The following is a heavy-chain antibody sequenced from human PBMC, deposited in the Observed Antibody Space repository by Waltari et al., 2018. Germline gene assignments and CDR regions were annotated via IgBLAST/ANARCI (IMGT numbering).Heavy chain of an antibody. Sequence: EVQLVETGGGLIQPGGSLRLSCAASGFTVRNKYMSWVRQAPGQGLEWFSGIYSDVSTHYPASVKGRFTISRDNSKNTLYLQMNSLRADDTAVYYCARESEVSGWYVSWGQGTLVTVSS. J-gene: IGHJ4*02. D-gene: IGHD6-19*01. CDR1: GFTVRNKY. CDR2: IYSDVST. V-gene: IGHV3-53*02. CDR3: ARESEVSGWYVS.